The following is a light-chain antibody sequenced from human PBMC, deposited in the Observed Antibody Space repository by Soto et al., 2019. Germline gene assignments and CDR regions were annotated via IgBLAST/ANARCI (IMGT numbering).Light chain of an antibody. J-gene: IGKJ2*01. CDR2: AAS. CDR1: QGITND. Sequence: DIQMTQSPASLSASVGDRVTITCRASQGITNDLGWYQQKPGEAPKRLIYAASSLQSGVPSRFSGSGSGTEFTLTISSLQPEDFATDYCLQHKSYPYTFGQGTKLESK. V-gene: IGKV1-17*01. CDR3: LQHKSYPYT.